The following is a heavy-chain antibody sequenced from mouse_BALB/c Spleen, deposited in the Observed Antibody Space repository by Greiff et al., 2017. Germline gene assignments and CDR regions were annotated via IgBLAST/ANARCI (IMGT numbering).Heavy chain of an antibody. V-gene: IGHV5-12-1*01. CDR3: ARHDYYGSSSYAMDY. CDR1: GFAFSSYD. CDR2: LSSGGGST. Sequence: EVQLVESGGGLVKPGGSLKLSCAASGFAFSSYDMSWVRQTPEKRLEWVAYLSSGGGSTYYPDTVKGRFTISRDNAKNTLYLQMSSLKSEDTAMYYCARHDYYGSSSYAMDYWGQGTSVTVSS. D-gene: IGHD1-1*01. J-gene: IGHJ4*01.